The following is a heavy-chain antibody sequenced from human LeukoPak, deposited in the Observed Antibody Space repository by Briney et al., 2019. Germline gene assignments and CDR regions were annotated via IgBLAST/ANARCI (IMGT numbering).Heavy chain of an antibody. CDR1: GYTFTGCY. D-gene: IGHD6-13*01. V-gene: IGHV1-2*02. Sequence: ASVKVSCKASGYTFTGCYMHWVRQAPGQGLEWMGWINPNSGGTNYAQKFQGRVTMTRDTSISTAYMELSRLRSDDTAVYYCARASSSSWENDYWGQGTLVTVSS. CDR2: INPNSGGT. CDR3: ARASSSSWENDY. J-gene: IGHJ4*02.